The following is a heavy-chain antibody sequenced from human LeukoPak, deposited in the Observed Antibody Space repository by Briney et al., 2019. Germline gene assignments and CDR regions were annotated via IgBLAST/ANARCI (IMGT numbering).Heavy chain of an antibody. J-gene: IGHJ4*02. CDR2: IIPMFGTA. Sequence: SVKVSCKASGYTFTSYGISWVRQAPGQGLEWMGGIIPMFGTANYAQKFQGRVTITADESTRTAYMELRTLRSEDTAIYYCARGSGETGGYYYVYWGRGTPVTVSS. CDR3: ARGSGETGGYYYVY. CDR1: GYTFTSYG. V-gene: IGHV1-69*13. D-gene: IGHD3-22*01.